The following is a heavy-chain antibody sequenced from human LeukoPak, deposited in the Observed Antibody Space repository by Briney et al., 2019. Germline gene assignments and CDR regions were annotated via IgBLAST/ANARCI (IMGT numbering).Heavy chain of an antibody. CDR1: GGSTSSDH. J-gene: IGHJ4*02. CDR2: ISYRGST. CDR3: ARGRGLGVITPYSDS. V-gene: IGHV4-59*08. D-gene: IGHD3-16*02. Sequence: PSETLSLTCTVSGGSTSSDHWSWTRQPPEKGLEWIGCISYRGSTNYNPSLKSRVTISVDTSKKYFSLKLTSVTAADTGVYYCARGRGLGVITPYSDSWGQGTLVTVSS.